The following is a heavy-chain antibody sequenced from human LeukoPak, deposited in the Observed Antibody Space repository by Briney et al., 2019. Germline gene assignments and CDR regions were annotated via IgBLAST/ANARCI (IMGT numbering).Heavy chain of an antibody. Sequence: SETLSLTCTVSGGSISSSSYYWGWIRQPPGKGLEWIGSIYYSGSTYYNPSLKSRVTISVDTSKNQFSLKMSSVTAADTAVYYCATFITASAGWSYWGHGTLVTVSS. CDR3: ATFITASAGWSY. CDR2: IYYSGST. D-gene: IGHD6-13*01. CDR1: GGSISSSSYY. J-gene: IGHJ4*01. V-gene: IGHV4-39*01.